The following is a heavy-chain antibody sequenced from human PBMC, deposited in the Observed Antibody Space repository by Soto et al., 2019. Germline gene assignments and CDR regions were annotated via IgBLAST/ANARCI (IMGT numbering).Heavy chain of an antibody. CDR3: AREIRAARGSDVFDV. CDR2: IYHSGPT. Sequence: QVQLQESGPGLVTPSQTLSLLCTVTGVSVSDDDYHWGWVRQPPGKGLEWIGCIYHSGPTYYNSSLKSRLTMTVDTSKKQFSLKLTSVTVADTALYFCAREIRAARGSDVFDVWGQGKMVTVSS. CDR1: GVSVSDDDYH. J-gene: IGHJ3*01. V-gene: IGHV4-30-4*01. D-gene: IGHD6-13*01.